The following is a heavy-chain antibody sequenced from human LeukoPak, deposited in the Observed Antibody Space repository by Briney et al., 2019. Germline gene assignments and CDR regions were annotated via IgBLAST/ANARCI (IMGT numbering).Heavy chain of an antibody. J-gene: IGHJ4*02. CDR2: IYYSGST. CDR1: GGSISSSSYY. CDR3: ARGAQAGRDLYYFDY. Sequence: SETLSLTCTVSGGSISSSSYYWGWIRQPPGKGLEWIGSIYYSGSTYYNPSLKSRVTISVDTSKNQFSLKLSSVTAADTAVYYCARGAQAGRDLYYFDYWGQGTLVTVSS. D-gene: IGHD5-24*01. V-gene: IGHV4-39*01.